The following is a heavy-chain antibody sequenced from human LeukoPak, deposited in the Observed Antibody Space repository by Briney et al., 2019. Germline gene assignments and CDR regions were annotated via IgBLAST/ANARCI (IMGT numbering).Heavy chain of an antibody. V-gene: IGHV3-48*03. CDR2: ISSSGSTI. J-gene: IGHJ6*03. D-gene: IGHD1-26*01. CDR1: GFTFSSYE. CDR3: ARDIAGSYFAEDYYYYYMDV. Sequence: GGSLRLSCAASGFTFSSYEMNWVRQAPGKGLEWVSYISSSGSTIYYADSVKGRFTISRDNAKNSLYLQMNSLRAEDTAVYYCARDIAGSYFAEDYYYYYMDVWGKGTTVTVSS.